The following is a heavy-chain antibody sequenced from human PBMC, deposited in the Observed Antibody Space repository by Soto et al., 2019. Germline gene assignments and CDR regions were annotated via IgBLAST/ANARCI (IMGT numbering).Heavy chain of an antibody. CDR1: GASIGGGGW. D-gene: IGHD2-8*02. CDR2: IFHDGNT. CDR3: ARHEGWTGPDQ. V-gene: IGHV4-4*02. Sequence: SETLSLTCAVSGASIGGGGWLIWVRHPQGKVLEWIAEIFHDGNTNYSPSLKSRVPISVDKSQNQFSLNVYSVTAADTAVYYCARHEGWTGPDQWGQGTLVTVSS. J-gene: IGHJ5*02.